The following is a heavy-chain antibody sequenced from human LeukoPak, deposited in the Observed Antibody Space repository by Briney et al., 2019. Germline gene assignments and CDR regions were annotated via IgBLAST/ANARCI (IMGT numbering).Heavy chain of an antibody. CDR3: ARDHEIWFGGEATFDI. Sequence: ASVKVSCKASGYTFTGYYMHWVRQAPGQGLEWMGWINPNSGGTNYAQKFQGWVTMTRDTSISTAYMELRSLRSDDTAVYYCARDHEIWFGGEATFDIWGQGTMVTVSS. CDR1: GYTFTGYY. D-gene: IGHD3-10*01. V-gene: IGHV1-2*04. CDR2: INPNSGGT. J-gene: IGHJ3*02.